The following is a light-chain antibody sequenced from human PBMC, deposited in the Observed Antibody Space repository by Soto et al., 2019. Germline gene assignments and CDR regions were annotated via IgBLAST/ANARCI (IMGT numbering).Light chain of an antibody. CDR2: AAS. J-gene: IGKJ1*01. CDR1: QGIGND. Sequence: AIQMTQSPSSLSASLGDRVTITCRASQGIGNDLGWYQQKPGNAPRLLIYAASTLQSGVPSRFSGSGSGTDFTLTISSLQPEDSATYYCLQDYNFPLTFGQGTKVEIK. V-gene: IGKV1-6*01. CDR3: LQDYNFPLT.